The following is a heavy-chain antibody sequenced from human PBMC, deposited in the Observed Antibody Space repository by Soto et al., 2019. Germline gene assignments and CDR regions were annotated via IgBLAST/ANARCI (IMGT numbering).Heavy chain of an antibody. J-gene: IGHJ3*02. Sequence: EVQLLESGGGLVQPGGSLRLSCAASAFSFSVFAMSWVRQAPEKGMELVSTISGRGENTYYADSVKGRFTISRDNSKNTLNLQMNSLRGEDTAVYYCAKDQGTGDYGVNAVDIWGQGTMVTVAS. CDR1: AFSFSVFA. CDR3: AKDQGTGDYGVNAVDI. V-gene: IGHV3-23*01. D-gene: IGHD7-27*01. CDR2: ISGRGENT.